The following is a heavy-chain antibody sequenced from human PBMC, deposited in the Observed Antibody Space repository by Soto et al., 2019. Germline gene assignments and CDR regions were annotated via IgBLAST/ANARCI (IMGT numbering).Heavy chain of an antibody. CDR2: IFYSGST. D-gene: IGHD6-6*01. CDR1: GGSISNYY. Sequence: SETLSLTCTVSGGSISNYYWSWIRQPPGKGLEWIGYIFYSGSTNYNPSLKSRVTISVDTSKNQFSLKLSSVTAADTAVYYCARTYSSSHYFDYWGQGTLVTVPQ. J-gene: IGHJ4*02. V-gene: IGHV4-59*08. CDR3: ARTYSSSHYFDY.